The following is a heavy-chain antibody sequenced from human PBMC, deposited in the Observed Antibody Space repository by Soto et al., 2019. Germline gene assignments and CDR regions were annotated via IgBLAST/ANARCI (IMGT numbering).Heavy chain of an antibody. CDR3: ARGLAVAGLRYFDY. D-gene: IGHD6-19*01. J-gene: IGHJ4*02. CDR2: INPNSGNT. Sequence: VASVKVSCKASGYTFTSYGISWVRQAPGQGLEWMGWINPNSGNTNYAQKFQGWVTTTRDTSISTAYMELSRLRSDDTAVYYCARGLAVAGLRYFDYWGQGTLVTVSS. CDR1: GYTFTSYG. V-gene: IGHV1-2*04.